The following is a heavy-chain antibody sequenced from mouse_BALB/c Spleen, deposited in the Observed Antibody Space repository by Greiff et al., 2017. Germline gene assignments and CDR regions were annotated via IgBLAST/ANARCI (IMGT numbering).Heavy chain of an antibody. Sequence: EVKLMQSGGGLVQPGGSLKLSCAASGFAFSRYWMRWVRQAPGQGLEWIGEINPDSSTINYTPSLKDKLIIARDNAKNTLYLQMSKVRSEDTALYCGARLLGSDAMDYWGQGTSVTVSS. CDR2: INPDSSTI. J-gene: IGHJ4*01. CDR3: ARLLGSDAMDY. CDR1: GFAFSRYW. D-gene: IGHD1-1*01. V-gene: IGHV4-1*02.